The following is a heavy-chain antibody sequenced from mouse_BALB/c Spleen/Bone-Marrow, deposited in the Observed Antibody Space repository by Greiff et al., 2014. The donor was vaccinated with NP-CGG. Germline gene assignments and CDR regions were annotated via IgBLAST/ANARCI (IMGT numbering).Heavy chain of an antibody. CDR2: IWGDGST. V-gene: IGHV2-3*01. CDR1: GFSVTSYG. Sequence: VMLVESGPGLVAPSQSLSITCTVSGFSVTSYGVSWVRQPPGKGLEWLGVIWGDGSTNYHSALISRLSISKDNSKSQVLLKLNGLQTDDTATYYCAKQEGFSYAMDYWGQGTSVTVSS. J-gene: IGHJ4*01. CDR3: AKQEGFSYAMDY.